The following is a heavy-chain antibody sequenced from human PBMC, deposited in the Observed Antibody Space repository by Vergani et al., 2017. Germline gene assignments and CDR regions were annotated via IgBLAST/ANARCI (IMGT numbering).Heavy chain of an antibody. Sequence: EVQLVQSGAEVKKPGESLRISCKGSGYSFTSYWISWVRQMPGKGLEWMGRIDPSDSYTNYSPSFQGHVTISADKSISTAYLQWSSLKASDTAMYYCARHKGYSSGWYSFDYWGQGTLVTVSS. CDR2: IDPSDSYT. CDR3: ARHKGYSSGWYSFDY. CDR1: GYSFTSYW. J-gene: IGHJ4*02. V-gene: IGHV5-10-1*01. D-gene: IGHD6-19*01.